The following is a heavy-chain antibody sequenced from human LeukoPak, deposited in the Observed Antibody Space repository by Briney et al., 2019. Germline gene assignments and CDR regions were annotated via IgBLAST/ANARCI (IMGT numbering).Heavy chain of an antibody. Sequence: SETLSLTCTVSGGSLSSYYWSWIRQPPGKGLEWIGYIYYSGSTNYNPSLKSRVTISVDTSKNQFSLKLSSVTAADTAVYYCARADNRIAAFVWFDPWGQGTLVTVSS. CDR2: IYYSGST. V-gene: IGHV4-59*01. CDR3: ARADNRIAAFVWFDP. D-gene: IGHD6-6*01. J-gene: IGHJ5*02. CDR1: GGSLSSYY.